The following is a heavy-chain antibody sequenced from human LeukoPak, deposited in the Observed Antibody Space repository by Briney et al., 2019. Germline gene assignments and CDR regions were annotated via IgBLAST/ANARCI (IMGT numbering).Heavy chain of an antibody. CDR3: TRAAYCGGVTCYNS. Sequence: ASVKVSCKASGYTFTSYGISWVRQAPGQGLEWMGWISAYNGNTNYAQKFQGRVTMTRNTSINTAYMELSSLKSEDTAMYYCTRAAYCGGVTCYNSWGQGTLVTVSS. CDR2: ISAYNGNT. D-gene: IGHD2-21*01. J-gene: IGHJ4*02. CDR1: GYTFTSYG. V-gene: IGHV1-18*01.